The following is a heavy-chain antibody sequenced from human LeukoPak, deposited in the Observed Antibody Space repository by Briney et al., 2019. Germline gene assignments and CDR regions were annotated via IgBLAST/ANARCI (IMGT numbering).Heavy chain of an antibody. CDR2: INPNSGGT. CDR1: GYTFTGYY. J-gene: IGHJ5*02. D-gene: IGHD2-2*01. V-gene: IGHV1-2*02. Sequence: ASVKVSCKASGYTFTGYYMHWVRQAPGQGLEWMGWINPNSGGTNYAQKFQGRVTMTRDTSISTAYMELSRLRSDDTAVYYCARPVVPAESNWFDPWGQGTLVTVSS. CDR3: ARPVVPAESNWFDP.